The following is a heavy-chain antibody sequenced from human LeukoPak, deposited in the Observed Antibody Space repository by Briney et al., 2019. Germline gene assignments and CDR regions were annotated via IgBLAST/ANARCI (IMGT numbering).Heavy chain of an antibody. Sequence: PGGSLRLSCAASGFTFSSYAMSWVRQAPGKGLEWVSAISGSGGSTYYADSVKGRFTISRDNSKNTLYLQMNSLRAEDTAVYYCAKLPGWFGESHRDYWGQGTLVTASS. V-gene: IGHV3-23*01. CDR2: ISGSGGST. CDR1: GFTFSSYA. D-gene: IGHD3-10*01. J-gene: IGHJ4*02. CDR3: AKLPGWFGESHRDY.